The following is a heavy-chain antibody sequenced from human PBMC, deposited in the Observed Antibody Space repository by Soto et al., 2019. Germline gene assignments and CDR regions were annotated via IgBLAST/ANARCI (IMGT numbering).Heavy chain of an antibody. Sequence: GASVKVSCKASGGTFSSYAISWVRQAPGQGLEWMGGTIPVFGTANYAQKFQGRVTITADESTSTAYMELSSLRSEDTAVYYCARGASHYDILTGYYWGQGTLVTV. CDR1: GGTFSSYA. J-gene: IGHJ4*02. CDR3: ARGASHYDILTGYY. D-gene: IGHD3-9*01. CDR2: TIPVFGTA. V-gene: IGHV1-69*13.